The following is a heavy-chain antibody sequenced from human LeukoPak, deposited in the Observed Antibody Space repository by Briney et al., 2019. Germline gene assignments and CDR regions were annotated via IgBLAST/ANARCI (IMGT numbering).Heavy chain of an antibody. Sequence: SETLSLTCTVSGGSISSYCWSWVRQPPGQGLEWIGYIYTSGSTDYNPSLKSRVTMSVDTSKNQLSMEPRFLTAADTAVYYCATSYDAKTAPYDLWGQGTLVTVSS. CDR1: GGSISSYC. CDR2: IYTSGST. V-gene: IGHV4-4*09. CDR3: ATSYDAKTAPYDL. D-gene: IGHD3-3*01. J-gene: IGHJ5*02.